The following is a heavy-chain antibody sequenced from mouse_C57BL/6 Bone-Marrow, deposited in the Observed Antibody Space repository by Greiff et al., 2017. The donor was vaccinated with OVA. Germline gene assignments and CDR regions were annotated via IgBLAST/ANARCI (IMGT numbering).Heavy chain of an antibody. D-gene: IGHD2-3*01. Sequence: VQLQQPGAELVRPGTSVQLSCKASGYTFTSYCIHWVKQRPVPCLEWIGLISPSYSYTNYNQTFKGNATLTVDTSSSTAYMQLSSLTSEDSAVYYCARDGYYFAYWGQGTLVTVSA. CDR1: GYTFTSYC. J-gene: IGHJ3*01. CDR3: ARDGYYFAY. V-gene: IGHV1-59*01. CDR2: ISPSYSYT.